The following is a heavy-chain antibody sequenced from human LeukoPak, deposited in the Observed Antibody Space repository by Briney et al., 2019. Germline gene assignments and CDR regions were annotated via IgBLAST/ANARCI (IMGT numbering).Heavy chain of an antibody. Sequence: ASVKVSCKASGYTFTSYGISWVRQVPGQGPEWMGWISAYTGNTNYAQNLQGRVTMTTDTSTRTAYMDLRSLRSDDTAVYYCARDLIVGATLAGGHDAFDIWGQGTMVTVSS. D-gene: IGHD1-26*01. V-gene: IGHV1-18*01. CDR1: GYTFTSYG. J-gene: IGHJ3*02. CDR3: ARDLIVGATLAGGHDAFDI. CDR2: ISAYTGNT.